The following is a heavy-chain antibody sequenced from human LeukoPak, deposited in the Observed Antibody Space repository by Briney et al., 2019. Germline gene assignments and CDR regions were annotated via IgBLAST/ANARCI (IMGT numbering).Heavy chain of an antibody. CDR3: AREFRSGYNSRWFDY. J-gene: IGHJ5*01. CDR1: GFTFSNYW. D-gene: IGHD6-19*01. CDR2: INSDGINT. Sequence: GGSLRLSCAASGFTFSNYWMHWVRQAPGKGLVWVSRINSDGINTSYADSVKGRFTISRDNAKNTLNLQMNSLRAEDTAVYYCAREFRSGYNSRWFDYWGQGTLVTVSS. V-gene: IGHV3-74*01.